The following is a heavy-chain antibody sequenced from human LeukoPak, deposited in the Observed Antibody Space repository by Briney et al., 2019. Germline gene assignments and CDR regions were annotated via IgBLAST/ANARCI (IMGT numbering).Heavy chain of an antibody. J-gene: IGHJ4*02. D-gene: IGHD3-10*01. CDR2: INPKSGGT. CDR1: AYTFTSYY. Sequence: ASVKVSCKSSAYTFTSYYMHWVRQAPGQGLEWMGWINPKSGGTHYAQKLQGRVTMPGDTSISTAYMDLSRLRSDDTAVYYCARERPSIALVRGVVNDFDYWGQGTLVTVSS. V-gene: IGHV1-2*02. CDR3: ARERPSIALVRGVVNDFDY.